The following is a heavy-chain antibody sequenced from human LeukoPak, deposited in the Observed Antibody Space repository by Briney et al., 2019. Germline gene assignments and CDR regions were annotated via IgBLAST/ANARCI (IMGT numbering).Heavy chain of an antibody. CDR3: AKRGVVIRVILVGFPKEVYYFDS. D-gene: IGHD3-22*01. CDR1: GLTLNNYV. J-gene: IGHJ4*02. CDR2: ISGSGGGP. V-gene: IGHV3-23*01. Sequence: GGSLRLSYAVSGLTLNNYVMRWLRQAPPKGVERVAGISGSGGGPLYAEAVKVRFIISRYNAKNSIYVHMNGLSAEERAICFCAKRGVVIRVILVGFPKEVYYFDSWGQGVLVTVSS.